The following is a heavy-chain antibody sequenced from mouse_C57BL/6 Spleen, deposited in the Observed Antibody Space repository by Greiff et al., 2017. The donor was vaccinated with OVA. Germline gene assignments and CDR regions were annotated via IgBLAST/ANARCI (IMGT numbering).Heavy chain of an antibody. D-gene: IGHD1-1*01. Sequence: QVQLQQPGAELVRPGSSVKLSCKASGYTFTSYWMHWVKQRPIQGLEWIGNIDPSDSETHYNQKFKDKATLTVDKSSSTAYMQLSSLTSEDSAVDDCAREGTTDGSSHFDYWGQGTTLTVSS. V-gene: IGHV1-52*01. CDR1: GYTFTSYW. J-gene: IGHJ2*01. CDR2: IDPSDSET. CDR3: AREGTTDGSSHFDY.